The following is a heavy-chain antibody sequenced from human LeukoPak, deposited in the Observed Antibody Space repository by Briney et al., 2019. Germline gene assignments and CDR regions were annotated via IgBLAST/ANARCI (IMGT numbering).Heavy chain of an antibody. D-gene: IGHD3-9*01. CDR1: GYTFTSYA. CDR3: ARDWGPSQASFDWLPLDY. CDR2: INAGNGNT. V-gene: IGHV1-3*01. J-gene: IGHJ4*02. Sequence: ASVKVSCKASGYTFTSYAMHWVRQAPGQRLEWMGWINAGNGNTKYSQKFQGRVTITRDTSASTAYMELSSLRSEDTAVYYCARDWGPSQASFDWLPLDYWGQGTLVTVSS.